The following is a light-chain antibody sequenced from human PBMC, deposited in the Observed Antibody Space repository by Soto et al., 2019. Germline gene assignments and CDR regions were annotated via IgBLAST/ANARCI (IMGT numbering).Light chain of an antibody. J-gene: IGKJ5*01. CDR1: PSVSSH. Sequence: NALTQSLGTLSLSPGEGPTLSCRPSPSVSSHLAWYQQKRGQAPRLLIYDASSRASGIPARFSGSGSGTDFTLTISSLEAEDFAVYYCQQGGNWPLTFGQGTRLEIK. CDR2: DAS. V-gene: IGKV3-11*01. CDR3: QQGGNWPLT.